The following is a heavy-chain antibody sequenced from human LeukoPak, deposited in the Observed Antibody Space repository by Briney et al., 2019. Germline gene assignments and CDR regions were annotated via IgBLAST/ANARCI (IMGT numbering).Heavy chain of an antibody. D-gene: IGHD1-14*01. CDR3: ASVEPDY. Sequence: GGFLRLSCAASGFTFSSYWMHWVRQAPGKGLVWVSRINTDGSNTNYADSVKGRFTISRDNTKNTVYLQMNSLRAEDTAVYYCASVEPDYWGQGTLVTVSS. CDR2: INTDGSNT. J-gene: IGHJ4*02. V-gene: IGHV3-74*01. CDR1: GFTFSSYW.